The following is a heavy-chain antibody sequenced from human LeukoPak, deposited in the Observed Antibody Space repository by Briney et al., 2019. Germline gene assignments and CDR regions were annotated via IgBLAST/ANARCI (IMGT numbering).Heavy chain of an antibody. D-gene: IGHD5-18*01. V-gene: IGHV3-23*01. CDR3: VKGGWLDY. CDR1: GFSFSTFE. Sequence: GGSLRLSCAAYGFSFSTFEMGWARQAPGKGLEWVSFISDKDTGTHYADSVKGRFTVSRDNSKNTLYLQMSSLRVEDTAIYYCVKGGWLDYWGQGALVTVSS. J-gene: IGHJ4*02. CDR2: ISDKDTGT.